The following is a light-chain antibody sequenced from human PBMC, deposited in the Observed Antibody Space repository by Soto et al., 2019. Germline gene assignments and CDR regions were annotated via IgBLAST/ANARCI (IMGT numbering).Light chain of an antibody. Sequence: EIVLTQSPGTLSLSPGERATLSCRASQSVSSSYLAWYQQKPGQPPRLLIYGASSRAIGIPDRFSGSGSGTDFTLTISRLEPEDSAVYYCQQYGSSPYTFGQGTKLEIK. J-gene: IGKJ2*01. CDR3: QQYGSSPYT. V-gene: IGKV3-20*01. CDR2: GAS. CDR1: QSVSSSY.